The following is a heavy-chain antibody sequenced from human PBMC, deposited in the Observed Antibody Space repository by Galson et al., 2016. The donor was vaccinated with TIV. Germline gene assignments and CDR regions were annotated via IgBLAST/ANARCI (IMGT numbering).Heavy chain of an antibody. V-gene: IGHV4-61*09. D-gene: IGHD3-3*01. Sequence: TLSLTCTVSHGSISSGSYYWTWTRQPAGKGLEWIGHLSSGGTTNYNPSFKGRVTMSLDTSKNQFSLKVTSVTAADTAVYYVARGRRGADSWSGYAFHDMDVWGQGTTVTVSS. CDR1: HGSISSGSYY. CDR2: LSSGGTT. J-gene: IGHJ6*02. CDR3: ARGRRGADSWSGYAFHDMDV.